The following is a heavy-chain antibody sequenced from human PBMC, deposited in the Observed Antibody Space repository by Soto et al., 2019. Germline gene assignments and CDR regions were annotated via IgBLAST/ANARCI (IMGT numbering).Heavy chain of an antibody. CDR1: GDTFKTCV. J-gene: IGHJ6*02. V-gene: IGHV1-69*01. Sequence: QVQVVQYGVEVRRPGSSVKVSCKASGDTFKTCVIRWVRQAPGQGLEWMGGIIPLFGTTDFDQRFQGRLTITTAESTTTAYMELSRLRSEDTATYYCAAELGFGKLSVVWGQGTTDIVSS. CDR2: IIPLFGTT. CDR3: AAELGFGKLSVV. D-gene: IGHD3-10*01.